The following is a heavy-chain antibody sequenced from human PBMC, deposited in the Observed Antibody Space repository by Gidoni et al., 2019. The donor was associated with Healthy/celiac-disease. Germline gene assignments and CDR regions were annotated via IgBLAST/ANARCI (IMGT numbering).Heavy chain of an antibody. J-gene: IGHJ4*02. V-gene: IGHV4-31*03. CDR3: ARVKSLTIFGVVILSGYFDY. Sequence: QVQLQESGPGLVEPSQTLSLTCTVPGGSISSGDYYWSWIRQHPGKGLEWIGYIYYSGSTYYNPSLKSRVTISVDTSKNQFSLKLSSVTAADTAVYYCARVKSLTIFGVVILSGYFDYWGQGTLVTVSS. CDR2: IYYSGST. D-gene: IGHD3-3*01. CDR1: GGSISSGDYY.